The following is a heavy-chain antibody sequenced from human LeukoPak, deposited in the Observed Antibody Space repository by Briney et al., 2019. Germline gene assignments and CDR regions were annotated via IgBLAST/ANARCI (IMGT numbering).Heavy chain of an antibody. D-gene: IGHD3-10*01. CDR1: GYSFTSYW. CDR2: IYPDDSDT. Sequence: GESLKISCKASGYSFTSYWIAWVRQMPGKGLECMGTIYPDDSDTRYRPSFQGQVTISADKSITTAYLQWNSLKASDTAMYYCVTEWVREVVRRPYWGQGTLVTVSS. J-gene: IGHJ4*02. V-gene: IGHV5-51*01. CDR3: VTEWVREVVRRPY.